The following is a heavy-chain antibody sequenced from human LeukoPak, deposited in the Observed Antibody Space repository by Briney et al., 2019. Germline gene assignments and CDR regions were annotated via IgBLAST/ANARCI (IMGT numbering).Heavy chain of an antibody. CDR3: ARDGVTMVRGVIIKGYYYYYMDV. D-gene: IGHD3-10*01. J-gene: IGHJ6*03. CDR2: INHSGST. Sequence: SETLSLTCAVYGGSFSGYYWSWIRQPPGKGLEWIGEINHSGSTNYNPSLKSRVTISVDTSKNQFSLKLSSVTAADTAVYYCARDGVTMVRGVIIKGYYYYYMDVWGKGTTVTVSS. V-gene: IGHV4-34*01. CDR1: GGSFSGYY.